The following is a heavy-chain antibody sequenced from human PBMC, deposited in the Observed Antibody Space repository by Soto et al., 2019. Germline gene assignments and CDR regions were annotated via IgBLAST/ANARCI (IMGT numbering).Heavy chain of an antibody. J-gene: IGHJ4*02. CDR2: ISYDGRTT. D-gene: IGHD2-15*01. V-gene: IGHV3-30*18. CDR3: AKDRYCNLYTCTWTFDY. Sequence: GGSLRLSCAASGLTFRSHGMHWVRQAPGKGLEWVAVISYDGRTTFYADSVRGRFTISRDNSKNTLHLQMNSLRAEDTAVYYCAKDRYCNLYTCTWTFDYWGQGTLVTVSS. CDR1: GLTFRSHG.